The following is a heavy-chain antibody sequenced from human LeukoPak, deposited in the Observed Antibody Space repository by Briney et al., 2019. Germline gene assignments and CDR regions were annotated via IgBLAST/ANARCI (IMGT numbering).Heavy chain of an antibody. CDR2: IYPGDSDT. V-gene: IGHV5-51*01. CDR1: GYSFASFW. CDR3: ASIVVAAAGRGYYYYGMDV. Sequence: GESLKISCKGSGYSFASFWIGWVRQMPGKGLEWMGIIYPGDSDTRYSPSFQGQVTISADKSISTTYVQWSSLKASDTAMYYCASIVVAAAGRGYYYYGMDVWGQGTTVTVSS. D-gene: IGHD6-13*01. J-gene: IGHJ6*02.